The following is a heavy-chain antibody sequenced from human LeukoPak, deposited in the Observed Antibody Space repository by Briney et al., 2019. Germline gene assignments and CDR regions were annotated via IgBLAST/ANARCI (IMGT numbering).Heavy chain of an antibody. V-gene: IGHV3-23*01. J-gene: IGHJ4*02. CDR3: AKDHRPGIAAAGTGGFDY. CDR1: GFTFSAYS. CDR2: ISVSGGGT. Sequence: GGSLRLSCVASGFTFSAYSMTWVRQAPGKGLDWVSSISVSGGGTYYADSVRGRFTISRDNSKNTLYLQMNSLRAEDTAVYYCAKDHRPGIAAAGTGGFDYWGQGTLVTVSS. D-gene: IGHD6-13*01.